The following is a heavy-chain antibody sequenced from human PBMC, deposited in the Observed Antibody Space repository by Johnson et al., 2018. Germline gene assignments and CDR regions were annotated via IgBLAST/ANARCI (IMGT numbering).Heavy chain of an antibody. CDR1: GYTFTTYY. V-gene: IGHV1-46*01. J-gene: IGHJ6*02. CDR3: AKDLGDYVENYYYAMDV. D-gene: IGHD4-17*01. CDR2: VNPSDGIT. Sequence: QVQLVQSGAEVKKPGASVKVSCKASGYTFTTYYIHWVRQAPGQGLEWMGVVNPSDGITTYAQKFQGRVRMTRDTSTSTAYMELSSLRSGDTAVFYCAKDLGDYVENYYYAMDVWGQGTTVTVSS.